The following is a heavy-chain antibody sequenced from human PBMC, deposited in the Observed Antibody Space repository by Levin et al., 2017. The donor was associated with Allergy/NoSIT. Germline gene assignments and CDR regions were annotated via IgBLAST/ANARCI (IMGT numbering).Heavy chain of an antibody. CDR3: ARDTWNHDYFDY. Sequence: SETLSLTCTVSGGSISSGDYYWSWIRQPPGKGLEWIGYIYYSGSTYYNPSLKSRVTISVDTSKNQFSLKLSSVTAADTAVYYCARDTWNHDYFDYWGQGTLVTVSS. V-gene: IGHV4-30-4*01. CDR2: IYYSGST. CDR1: GGSISSGDYY. J-gene: IGHJ4*02. D-gene: IGHD1-1*01.